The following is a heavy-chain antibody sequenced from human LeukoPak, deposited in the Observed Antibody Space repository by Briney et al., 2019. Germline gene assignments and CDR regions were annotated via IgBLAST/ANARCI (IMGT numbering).Heavy chain of an antibody. Sequence: ASVKVSCKASGGTFSSYAISWVRQAPGQGLEWMGWISAYNGNTNYAQKLQGRVTMTTDTSTSTAYMELRSLRSGDTAVYYCARLWIAVASKLISFDYWGQGTLVTVSS. CDR1: GGTFSSYA. CDR2: ISAYNGNT. V-gene: IGHV1-18*01. D-gene: IGHD6-19*01. CDR3: ARLWIAVASKLISFDY. J-gene: IGHJ4*02.